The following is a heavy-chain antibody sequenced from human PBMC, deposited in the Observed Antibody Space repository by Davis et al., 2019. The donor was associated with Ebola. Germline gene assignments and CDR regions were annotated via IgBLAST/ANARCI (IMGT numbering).Heavy chain of an antibody. CDR3: ATSGYYYALDY. V-gene: IGHV3-23*01. CDR1: GFIFSDYW. Sequence: GGSLRLSCAASGFIFSDYWMNWVRQTPGKGLEWVAVITNSGATTYYSQSVMGRFTISRDNSKSILYLQMNSLRAEDTAVYYCATSGYYYALDYWGQGTLVTVSS. CDR2: ITNSGATT. J-gene: IGHJ4*02. D-gene: IGHD3-22*01.